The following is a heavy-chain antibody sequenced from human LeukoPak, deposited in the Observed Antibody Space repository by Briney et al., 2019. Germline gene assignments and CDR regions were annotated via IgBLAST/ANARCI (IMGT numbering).Heavy chain of an antibody. D-gene: IGHD2-15*01. CDR1: GFTFSSYA. J-gene: IGHJ4*02. CDR2: ISGSGGST. Sequence: GGSLRLSCAASGFTFSSYAMSWVRQAPGKGLEWVSAISGSGGSTYYADSVKGRFTISRDNSKNTLYLQMNSLRAEDTAVYYCAKGPGRIYCSGGSCYLDYWGQGTLVTVSS. CDR3: AKGPGRIYCSGGSCYLDY. V-gene: IGHV3-23*01.